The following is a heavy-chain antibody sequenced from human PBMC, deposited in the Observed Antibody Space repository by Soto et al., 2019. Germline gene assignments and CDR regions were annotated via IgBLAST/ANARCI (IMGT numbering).Heavy chain of an antibody. CDR2: IWYDGSNK. Sequence: GGSLRLSCAASGFTFSSYGMHWVRQAPGKGLEWVAVIWYDGSNKYYADSVKGRFTISRDNSKNTLYLQMNSLRAEDTAVYYCAREIPWVVGTYYYYYGMDVWGQGTTVTVSS. J-gene: IGHJ6*02. V-gene: IGHV3-33*01. D-gene: IGHD1-26*01. CDR3: AREIPWVVGTYYYYYGMDV. CDR1: GFTFSSYG.